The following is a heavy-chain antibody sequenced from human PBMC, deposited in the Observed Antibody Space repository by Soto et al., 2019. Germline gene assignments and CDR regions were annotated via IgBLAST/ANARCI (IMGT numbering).Heavy chain of an antibody. D-gene: IGHD6-13*01. CDR3: ARTDGEQQLDTYYYYYYMDV. CDR2: IYYSGST. J-gene: IGHJ6*03. CDR1: GGSISSSSYY. V-gene: IGHV4-39*01. Sequence: SETLSLTCTVSGGSISSSSYYWGWIRQPPGKGLEWIGSIYYSGSTYYNKSLKSRVTISVDTSKNQFSLKLSSVTAADTAVYYCARTDGEQQLDTYYYYYYMDVWGKGTTVTVSS.